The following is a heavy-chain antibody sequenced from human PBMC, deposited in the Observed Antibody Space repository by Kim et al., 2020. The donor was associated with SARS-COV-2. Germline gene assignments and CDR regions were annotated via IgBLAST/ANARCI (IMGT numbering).Heavy chain of an antibody. J-gene: IGHJ3*02. CDR3: AKGGSRHAFDI. Sequence: GGSLRLSCAASGFTFSSYGMHWVRQAPGKGLEWVAVIWYDGSNKYYADSVKGRFTISRDNSKNTLYLQMNSLRAEDTAVYYCAKGGSRHAFDIWGQGTMVTVSS. V-gene: IGHV3-33*06. D-gene: IGHD3-16*01. CDR2: IWYDGSNK. CDR1: GFTFSSYG.